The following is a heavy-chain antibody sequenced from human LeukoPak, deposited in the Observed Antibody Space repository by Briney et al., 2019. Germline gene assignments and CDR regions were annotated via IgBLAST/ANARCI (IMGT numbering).Heavy chain of an antibody. V-gene: IGHV4-4*09. CDR1: GASISSYY. J-gene: IGHJ6*03. CDR2: IFPSGSI. D-gene: IGHD3-22*01. CDR3: ARRRDETATAAGYYHMHV. Sequence: SETLSLTCTVSGASISSYYWSWFRRPPGKGLEWIAYIFPSGSINFNPSLKSRVSISVDGSKNNFSLDLSSVTAADTAVYYCARRRDETATAAGYYHMHVWGKGTTVTVSS.